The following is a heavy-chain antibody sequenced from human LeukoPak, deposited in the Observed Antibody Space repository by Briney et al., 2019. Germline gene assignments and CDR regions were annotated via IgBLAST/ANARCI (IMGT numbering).Heavy chain of an antibody. V-gene: IGHV4-38-2*02. CDR1: GYSISSGYY. Sequence: PSETLSLTCTVSGYSISSGYYWGWIRQPPGKGLEWIGSIYHSGSTYYNPSLKSRVTISVDTSKNQFSLKLSSVTAADTAVYYCARPFYYYDSSPRVAFDIWGQGTMVTVSS. CDR3: ARPFYYYDSSPRVAFDI. J-gene: IGHJ3*02. CDR2: IYHSGST. D-gene: IGHD3-22*01.